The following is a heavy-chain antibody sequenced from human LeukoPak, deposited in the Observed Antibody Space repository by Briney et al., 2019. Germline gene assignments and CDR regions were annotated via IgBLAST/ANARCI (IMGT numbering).Heavy chain of an antibody. Sequence: ASAKVSCKASGYTFTGYYMHWVRQAPGQGLEWMGWINPNSGGTNYAQKFQGRVTMTRDTSISTAYMELSRLRSDDTAVYYCARVGNYDFWSGYSNWFDPWGQGTLVTVSS. J-gene: IGHJ5*02. CDR1: GYTFTGYY. CDR3: ARVGNYDFWSGYSNWFDP. V-gene: IGHV1-2*02. D-gene: IGHD3-3*01. CDR2: INPNSGGT.